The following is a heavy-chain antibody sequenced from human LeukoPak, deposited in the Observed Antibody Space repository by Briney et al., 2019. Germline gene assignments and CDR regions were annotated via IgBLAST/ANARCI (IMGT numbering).Heavy chain of an antibody. CDR1: GFTFSSYS. CDR2: ISSSSSYI. CDR3: AKSEEKYSSGWYLDY. Sequence: PGGSLRLSCAASGFTFSSYSMNWVRQAPGKGLEWVSSISSSSSYIYYADSVKGRFTISRDNSKNTLYLQMNSLRAEDTAVYYCAKSEEKYSSGWYLDYWGQGTLVTVSS. V-gene: IGHV3-21*01. J-gene: IGHJ4*02. D-gene: IGHD6-19*01.